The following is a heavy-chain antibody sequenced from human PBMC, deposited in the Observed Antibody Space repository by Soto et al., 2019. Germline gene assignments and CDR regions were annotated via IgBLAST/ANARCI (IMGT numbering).Heavy chain of an antibody. CDR2: ISSSSSYI. CDR1: GFTFSSYS. J-gene: IGHJ4*02. Sequence: GGSLRLSCAASGFTFSSYSMNWVRQAPGKGLEWVSSISSSSSYIYYADSVKGRFTISRDNAKNSLYLQMNSLRAEDTAVYYCARDLAVAGVYDYWGQGTLVTVSS. D-gene: IGHD6-19*01. CDR3: ARDLAVAGVYDY. V-gene: IGHV3-21*01.